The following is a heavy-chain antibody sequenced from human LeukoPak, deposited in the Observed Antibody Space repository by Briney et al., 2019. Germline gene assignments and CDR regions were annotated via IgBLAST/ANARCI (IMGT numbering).Heavy chain of an antibody. CDR3: ARVGGVYYGSGSYCDY. V-gene: IGHV4-4*02. CDR1: GGSISSSNW. J-gene: IGHJ4*02. CDR2: IYHNGST. Sequence: PSGTLSLTCAVSGGSISSSNWWSWVRQPPGKGLEWIGEIYHNGSTNYNPSLKSRVTISVDKSKNQFSLKLSSVTAADTAVYYCARVGGVYYGSGSYCDYWGQGTLVTVSS. D-gene: IGHD3-10*01.